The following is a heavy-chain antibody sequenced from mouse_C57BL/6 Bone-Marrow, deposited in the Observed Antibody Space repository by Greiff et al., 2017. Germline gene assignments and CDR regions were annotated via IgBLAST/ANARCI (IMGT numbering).Heavy chain of an antibody. CDR3: ARQLRLRMDY. D-gene: IGHD3-2*02. J-gene: IGHJ4*01. CDR1: GYTFTDYY. V-gene: IGHV1-76*01. Sequence: VQLQQSGAELVRPGASVKLSCKASGYTFTDYYINWVKQRPGQGLEWIARIYPGSGNTYYNEKFKGKATLTAEKSSSTAYMQLSSLTSEDSAVYFWARQLRLRMDYWGQGTSVTVSS. CDR2: IYPGSGNT.